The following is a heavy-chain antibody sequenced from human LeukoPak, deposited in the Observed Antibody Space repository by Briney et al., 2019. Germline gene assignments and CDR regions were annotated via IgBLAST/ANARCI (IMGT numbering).Heavy chain of an antibody. V-gene: IGHV3-48*01. CDR2: ISSGSSTI. CDR3: ARDSDQYDTSGFSLYYFDS. J-gene: IGHJ4*02. D-gene: IGHD3-22*01. Sequence: GGSLRLSCVDSGFTFRSYSMNWVRQAPGKGLEWVAYISSGSSTIYHADSVKDRFTISRDNARNSLYLQMNSLRAEDTAVYYCARDSDQYDTSGFSLYYFDSWGQGTLVTVSS. CDR1: GFTFRSYS.